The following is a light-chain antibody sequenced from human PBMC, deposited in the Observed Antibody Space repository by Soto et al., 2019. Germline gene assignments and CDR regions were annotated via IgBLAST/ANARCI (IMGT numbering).Light chain of an antibody. CDR3: QQRTNWPPLT. V-gene: IGKV3-11*01. CDR2: DAS. Sequence: EIVLTQSPATLSLSPGERATLSCRASQGVSTDLAWYQRKPGQTPRLLIYDASIRATGVPARFGGSGSGTDFTLTISSLEPEDFAVYYCQQRTNWPPLTFGGGTKVEIK. CDR1: QGVSTD. J-gene: IGKJ4*01.